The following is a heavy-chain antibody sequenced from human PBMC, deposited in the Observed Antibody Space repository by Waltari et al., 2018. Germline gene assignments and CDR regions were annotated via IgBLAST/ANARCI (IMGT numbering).Heavy chain of an antibody. CDR1: GFTFSSYA. CDR3: ARAREQLVPDAFDI. V-gene: IGHV3-64*07. J-gene: IGHJ3*02. D-gene: IGHD6-6*01. CDR2: ISSNGGST. Sequence: EVQLVESGGGLVQPGGSLRLSCAASGFTFSSYAMHWVRQAPGKGLEYVSAISSNGGSTYYADSVKGRVTISRNNSKNTLYLQMGSLRADDMAVYYCARAREQLVPDAFDIWGQGTMVTVSS.